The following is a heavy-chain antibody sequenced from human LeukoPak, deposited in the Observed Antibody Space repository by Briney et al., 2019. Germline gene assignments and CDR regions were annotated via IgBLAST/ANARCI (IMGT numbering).Heavy chain of an antibody. D-gene: IGHD4-23*01. V-gene: IGHV4-39*02. CDR3: AREMGVVTAHGIDV. J-gene: IGHJ6*02. CDR2: IYYSGST. CDR1: GGSISSISSNNYH. Sequence: PSETLFLTCIVSGGSISSISSNNYHWGRIRQPPGKGLEWIGSIYYSGSTYYNRSLKSRVTISVDTSKNQFSLKLSSVTAADTALYYCAREMGVVTAHGIDVWGQGTTVTVSS.